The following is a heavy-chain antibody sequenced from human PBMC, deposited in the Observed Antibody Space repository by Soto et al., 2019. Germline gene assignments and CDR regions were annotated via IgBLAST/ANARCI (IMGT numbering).Heavy chain of an antibody. CDR3: ARVGGTDIVVVPAEFDY. CDR1: GGTFSSYA. V-gene: IGHV1-69*06. Sequence: QVQLVQSGAEVKKPGSSVKVSCKASGGTFSSYAISWVRQSPGQGLEWMRGIIPIFGTANYAQKFQGRVTITADKSTSTAYMELSSLRSEDTAVYYCARVGGTDIVVVPAEFDYWGQGTLVTVSS. D-gene: IGHD2-2*01. CDR2: IIPIFGTA. J-gene: IGHJ4*02.